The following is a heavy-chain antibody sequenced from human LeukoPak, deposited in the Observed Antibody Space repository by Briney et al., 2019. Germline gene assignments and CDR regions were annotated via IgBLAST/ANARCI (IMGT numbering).Heavy chain of an antibody. V-gene: IGHV4-39*01. Sequence: PSETLSLTCTVSGGSISSSSYYWGWIRQPPGKGLEWIGSIYYSGSTYYNPSLKSRVTISVDTSKNQFSLKLSSVTAADPAVYYWARHARKSVTMIPAYFDYWGQGTLVTVSS. D-gene: IGHD3-22*01. CDR2: IYYSGST. CDR1: GGSISSSSYY. J-gene: IGHJ4*02. CDR3: ARHARKSVTMIPAYFDY.